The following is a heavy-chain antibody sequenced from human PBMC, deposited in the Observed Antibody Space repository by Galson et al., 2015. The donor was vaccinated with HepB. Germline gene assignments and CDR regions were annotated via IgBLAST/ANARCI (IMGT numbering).Heavy chain of an antibody. CDR2: IKQAGSEE. CDR3: ARGRRWPDFGDWYFAV. CDR1: GFNFNNYW. Sequence: SLRLSCAASGFNFNNYWMSWFRQAPGKGLEWVANIKQAGSEEYYVDSVKGRFTISRDNAKNSVYLQMNSLRDEDTAVYYCARGRRWPDFGDWYFAVWGRGTLVTVSS. V-gene: IGHV3-7*01. J-gene: IGHJ2*01. D-gene: IGHD4-17*01.